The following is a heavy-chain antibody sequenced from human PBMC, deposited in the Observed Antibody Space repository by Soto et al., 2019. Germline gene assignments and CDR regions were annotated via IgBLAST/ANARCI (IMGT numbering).Heavy chain of an antibody. D-gene: IGHD4-17*01. V-gene: IGHV4-38-2*02. CDR3: ARDQGDYIFDP. CDR1: GDSISSGYY. CDR2: IYHSGTA. Sequence: SETLSLTCAVSGDSISSGYYWAWIRQPPGKGLEWIGSIYHSGTAYYNPSLKSRVTISVDRSKNQFSLKLSSVTAADTAVYYCARDQGDYIFDPWGQGTLVTVSS. J-gene: IGHJ5*02.